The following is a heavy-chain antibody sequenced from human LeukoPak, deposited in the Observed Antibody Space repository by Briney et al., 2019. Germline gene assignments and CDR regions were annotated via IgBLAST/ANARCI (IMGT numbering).Heavy chain of an antibody. Sequence: SETLSLTCAVSGYSISSGYYWGWIRQPPGKGLEWIGSIYHSGSTYYNPSLKSRVTISVDTSKHQFSLKLSSVTAADTAVYYCARLPPRRTRDIVVVPAAVVDYWGQGTLVTVSS. J-gene: IGHJ4*02. CDR1: GYSISSGYY. V-gene: IGHV4-38-2*01. CDR2: IYHSGST. D-gene: IGHD2-2*01. CDR3: ARLPPRRTRDIVVVPAAVVDY.